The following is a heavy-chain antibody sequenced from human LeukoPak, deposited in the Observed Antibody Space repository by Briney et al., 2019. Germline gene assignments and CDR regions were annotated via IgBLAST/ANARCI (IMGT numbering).Heavy chain of an antibody. CDR3: ARGFGSGGTY. D-gene: IGHD6-25*01. CDR1: GFTFSSYE. CDR2: TSSSGNII. J-gene: IGHJ4*02. Sequence: PGRSLRLSCAASGFTFSSYEMNWVRQAPGKGLEWVSYTSSSGNIIYYADSVKGRFTISRDNAKNSLYLQMNSLRAEDTAVYYCARGFGSGGTYWGQGTLVTVSS. V-gene: IGHV3-48*03.